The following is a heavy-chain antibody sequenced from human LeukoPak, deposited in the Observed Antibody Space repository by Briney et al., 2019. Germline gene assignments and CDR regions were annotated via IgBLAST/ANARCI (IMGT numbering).Heavy chain of an antibody. CDR3: ARGRNSSSHTFDY. D-gene: IGHD6-6*01. J-gene: IGHJ4*02. CDR1: GFTFSSYA. Sequence: GGSLRLSCAASGFTFSSYAMHWVRQAPGKGLEWVAVISYDGSNKYYADSVKGRFTISRDNSKNTLYLQMNSLRAEDTAVYYCARGRNSSSHTFDYWGQGTLVTVSS. V-gene: IGHV3-30-3*01. CDR2: ISYDGSNK.